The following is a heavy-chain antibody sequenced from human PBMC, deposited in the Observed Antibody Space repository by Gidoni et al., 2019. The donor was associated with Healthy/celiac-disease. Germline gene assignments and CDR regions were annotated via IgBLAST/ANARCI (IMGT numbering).Heavy chain of an antibody. V-gene: IGHV3-53*01. J-gene: IGHJ4*02. Sequence: EVQLVESGGCLLQPGGSLRLSCAASGFTVSSNYMSWVRQAPGKGLEWVSVIYSGGSTYYADSVKGRFTISRDKSKNTLYLQMNSLRAEDTAVYYCARDYRYGSGSYYYDYWGQGTLVTVSS. CDR2: IYSGGST. D-gene: IGHD3-10*01. CDR3: ARDYRYGSGSYYYDY. CDR1: GFTVSSNY.